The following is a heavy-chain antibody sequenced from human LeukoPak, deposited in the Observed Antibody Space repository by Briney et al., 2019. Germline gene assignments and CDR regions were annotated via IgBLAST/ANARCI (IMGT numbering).Heavy chain of an antibody. V-gene: IGHV3-7*01. CDR2: IKQDGSEK. CDR3: AKDRNYYGSGSQGAFDI. CDR1: GFTFSSYW. J-gene: IGHJ3*02. Sequence: GGSLRLSCAASGFTFSSYWMSWVRQAPGKGLEWVANIKQDGSEKYYADSVKGRFTISRDNSKNTLYLQMNSLRAEDTAVYYCAKDRNYYGSGSQGAFDIWGQGTMVTVSS. D-gene: IGHD3-10*01.